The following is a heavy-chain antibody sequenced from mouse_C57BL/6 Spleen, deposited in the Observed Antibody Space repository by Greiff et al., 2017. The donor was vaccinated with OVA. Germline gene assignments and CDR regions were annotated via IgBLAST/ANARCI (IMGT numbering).Heavy chain of an antibody. D-gene: IGHD2-10*01. CDR3: SRRAYFGNCGDY. J-gene: IGHJ2*01. V-gene: IGHV5-12*01. CDR2: ISNGGGST. CDR1: GFTFSDYY. Sequence: EVMLVESGGGLVQPGGSLKLSCAASGFTFSDYYMYWVRQTPETRLEWVAYISNGGGSTSYPDTVKGRFTISSANAKNTLYLQMSLLLSEDTAMYYCSRRAYFGNCGDYWGQGTTLTVSS.